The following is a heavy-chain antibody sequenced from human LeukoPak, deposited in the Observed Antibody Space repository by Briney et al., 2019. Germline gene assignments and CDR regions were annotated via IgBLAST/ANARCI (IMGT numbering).Heavy chain of an antibody. Sequence: PSETLSLTCTVSGGSVSSGSYYWSWIRQPPGKGLEWIGYIYYSASTNYNPSLKSRVTISVDTSNNQFSLKLSSVTAADTAVYYCARGSRGYSYAWGQGTLVTVSS. D-gene: IGHD5-18*01. V-gene: IGHV4-61*01. CDR1: GGSVSSGSYY. CDR3: ARGSRGYSYA. CDR2: IYYSAST. J-gene: IGHJ5*02.